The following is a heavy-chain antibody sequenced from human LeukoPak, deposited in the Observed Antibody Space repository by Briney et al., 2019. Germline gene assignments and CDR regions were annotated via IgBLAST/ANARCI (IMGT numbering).Heavy chain of an antibody. CDR1: GFTFSSYA. V-gene: IGHV3-64*01. Sequence: GGSLGLSCAASGFTFSSYAMHWVRQAPGKGLEYVSAISSNGGSTYYANSVKGRFTISRDNSKNTLYLQMGSLRAEDMAVYYCARDQMEGGGDYWGQGTLVTVSS. J-gene: IGHJ4*02. D-gene: IGHD1-26*01. CDR2: ISSNGGST. CDR3: ARDQMEGGGDY.